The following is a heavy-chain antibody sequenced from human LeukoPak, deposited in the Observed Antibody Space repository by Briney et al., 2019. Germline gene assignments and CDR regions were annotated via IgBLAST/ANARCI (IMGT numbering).Heavy chain of an antibody. CDR1: GFTFSSYW. D-gene: IGHD5-24*01. CDR3: ARDRGGYNMFDY. CDR2: INSDGSST. J-gene: IGHJ4*02. Sequence: GGSLRLSCAASGFTFSSYWMHWVRQAPGKGLVWVSRINSDGSSTSYVDSVKGRFTISRDNAKNTLYLQMNSLRAEDTAVYYCARDRGGYNMFDYWGQGTLVTVSS. V-gene: IGHV3-74*01.